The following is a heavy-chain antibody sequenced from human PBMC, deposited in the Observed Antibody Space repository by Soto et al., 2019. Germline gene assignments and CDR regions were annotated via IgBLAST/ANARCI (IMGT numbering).Heavy chain of an antibody. J-gene: IGHJ5*02. D-gene: IGHD6-13*01. Sequence: SETLSLTCTVSGGSISSSSYYWGWIRQPPGKGLEWIGSIYYSGSTYYNPSLKSRVTISVDTSKNQFSLKLSSVSAADTAVYYCARPRAIAAGGRKNWFDPWGQGTLVTVSS. CDR3: ARPRAIAAGGRKNWFDP. V-gene: IGHV4-39*01. CDR1: GGSISSSSYY. CDR2: IYYSGST.